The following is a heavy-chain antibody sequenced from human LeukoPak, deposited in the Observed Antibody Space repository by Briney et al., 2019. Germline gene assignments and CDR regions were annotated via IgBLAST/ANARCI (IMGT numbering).Heavy chain of an antibody. CDR2: IKQDGSEK. D-gene: IGHD3-22*01. Sequence: GGSLRLSCAASGFTFSSYWMSWVRQAPGKGLEWVANIKQDGSEKYYVDSVKGRFTISRDNAKNSLYLQMNSLRAEDTAVYYCARYYYDSSGYVYFDYWGQGTLVSVSS. V-gene: IGHV3-7*01. CDR1: GFTFSSYW. CDR3: ARYYYDSSGYVYFDY. J-gene: IGHJ4*02.